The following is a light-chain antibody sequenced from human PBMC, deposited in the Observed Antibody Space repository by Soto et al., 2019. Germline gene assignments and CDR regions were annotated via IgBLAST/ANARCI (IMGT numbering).Light chain of an antibody. J-gene: IGKJ2*01. V-gene: IGKV3-11*01. CDR3: QQRANWSPYT. CDR1: ETVSSY. Sequence: ETVLTQSPATLSLSPGERATLSCRASETVSSYLAWIQHKPGQAPRLLIYDASNRATGIPARFSGSGSGTDFTLTISSLEPEDFAVYYCQQRANWSPYTFGQGTKVEIK. CDR2: DAS.